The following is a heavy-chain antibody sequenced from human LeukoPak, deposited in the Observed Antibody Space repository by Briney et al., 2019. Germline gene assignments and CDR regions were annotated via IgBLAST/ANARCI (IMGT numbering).Heavy chain of an antibody. CDR3: ARAKDNYRGNDAFDI. D-gene: IGHD4/OR15-4a*01. V-gene: IGHV4-4*07. J-gene: IGHJ3*02. CDR1: GGSISSYY. Sequence: PSETLSLTCTVSGGSISSYYWSWIRQPAGKGLEWIGRICFTGGTNYNPSPKSRVTMSVDTSKNQFSLKLTSVTAADTAAYYCARAKDNYRGNDAFDIWGQGTMVTVSS. CDR2: ICFTGGT.